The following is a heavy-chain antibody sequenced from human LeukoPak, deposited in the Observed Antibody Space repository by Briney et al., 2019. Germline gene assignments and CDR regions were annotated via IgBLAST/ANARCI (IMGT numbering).Heavy chain of an antibody. CDR3: NRGQTCAV. J-gene: IGHJ4*02. CDR2: IRSKNYGGTS. V-gene: IGHV3-49*04. D-gene: IGHD2-21*01. CDR1: GFNFGDSA. Sequence: GGSLRLSCTASGFNFGDSAIAWVRQAPGKGLEWVGSIRSKNYGGTSEYATSVRGRFTFSRDDSQNIAYLQMNNLTTEDTAMYYCNRGQTCAVWGQGTLVTVSP.